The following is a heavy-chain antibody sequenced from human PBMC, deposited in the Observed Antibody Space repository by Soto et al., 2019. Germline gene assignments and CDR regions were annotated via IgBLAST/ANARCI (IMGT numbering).Heavy chain of an antibody. V-gene: IGHV4-31*03. Sequence: TSETLSLTCTVSGGSISSGGYYWSWIRQHPGKGLEWIGYIYYSGSTYYNPSLKSRVTISVDTSKNQFSLKLSSVTAADTAVYYCARDWIGLGELPTGPWGQGTLVTVYS. D-gene: IGHD3-10*01. CDR2: IYYSGST. J-gene: IGHJ5*02. CDR1: GGSISSGGYY. CDR3: ARDWIGLGELPTGP.